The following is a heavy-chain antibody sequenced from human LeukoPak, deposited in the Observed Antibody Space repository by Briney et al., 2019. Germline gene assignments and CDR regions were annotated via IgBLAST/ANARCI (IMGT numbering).Heavy chain of an antibody. Sequence: GGSLRLSCAASGFTFSSYSMNWVRQAPEKGLEWDSSISSSSSYIYYADSVKGRFTISRDNAKNSLYLQMNSLRAEDTAVYYCAREMATNDDYWGQGTLVTVSS. CDR1: GFTFSSYS. CDR3: AREMATNDDY. D-gene: IGHD5-24*01. J-gene: IGHJ4*02. CDR2: ISSSSSYI. V-gene: IGHV3-21*01.